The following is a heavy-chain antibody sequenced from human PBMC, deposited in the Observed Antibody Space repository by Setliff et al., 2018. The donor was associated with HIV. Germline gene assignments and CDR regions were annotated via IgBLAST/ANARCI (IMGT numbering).Heavy chain of an antibody. CDR3: ARDRSSTGDYNEEHLFEY. CDR2: ISGHNGYT. D-gene: IGHD3-22*01. CDR1: GYTFNDYG. J-gene: IGHJ4*02. V-gene: IGHV1-18*01. Sequence: RASVKVSCKASGYTFNDYGISWVRRAPGHGLEWMGWISGHNGYTNYAQKVQDRVTMTTDTSTSTAYMELRGLRSDDTAVYYCARDRSSTGDYNEEHLFEYWGQGTLVTVSS.